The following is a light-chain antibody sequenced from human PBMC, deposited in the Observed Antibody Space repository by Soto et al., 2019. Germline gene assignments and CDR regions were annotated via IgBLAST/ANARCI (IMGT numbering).Light chain of an antibody. J-gene: IGKJ1*01. CDR3: QQYDNWPWT. Sequence: EIVMTQSPATLSVSPGGRATLSCRASQSISDTLAWYQQKPGQAPRLLIYGAPTRATGFPARFSGSGSGADFTLTISSLQSEDFAVYYCQQYDNWPWTFGQGTKVEIK. CDR1: QSISDT. V-gene: IGKV3-15*01. CDR2: GAP.